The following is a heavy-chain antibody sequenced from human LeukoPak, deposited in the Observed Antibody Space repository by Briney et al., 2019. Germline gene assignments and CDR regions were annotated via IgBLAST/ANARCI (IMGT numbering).Heavy chain of an antibody. V-gene: IGHV3-66*04. CDR2: IYSGGST. J-gene: IGHJ4*02. CDR1: GFTVSSNY. Sequence: TGGSLRLSCAASGFTVSSNYMSWVRQAPGKGLEWVSVIYSGGSTYYADSVKGRFTISRDNSKNTLYLQMNSLRAEDTAVYYCAKPLDGYNYYDYWGQGTLVTVSS. CDR3: AKPLDGYNYYDY. D-gene: IGHD5-24*01.